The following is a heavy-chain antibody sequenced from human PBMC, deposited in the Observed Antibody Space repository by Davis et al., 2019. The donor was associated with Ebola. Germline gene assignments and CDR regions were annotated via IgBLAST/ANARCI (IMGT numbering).Heavy chain of an antibody. J-gene: IGHJ4*02. Sequence: VPCQASLCTFSSYAIIRLRHAPGQWLEGRGWISAYNGNTNYAQKLQGRVTMTTDTSTSTAYMELSSLRSEDTAVYYCARETPYSNSSVPFFDYWGQGTLVTVSS. CDR2: ISAYNGNT. D-gene: IGHD6-6*01. CDR3: ARETPYSNSSVPFFDY. CDR1: LCTFSSYA. V-gene: IGHV1-18*04.